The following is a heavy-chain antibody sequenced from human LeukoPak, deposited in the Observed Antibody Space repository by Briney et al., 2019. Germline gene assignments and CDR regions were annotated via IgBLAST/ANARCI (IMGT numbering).Heavy chain of an antibody. J-gene: IGHJ5*02. D-gene: IGHD3-22*01. CDR3: ARDSSGFYYGYNWFDP. V-gene: IGHV1-2*02. CDR2: INPNSGGT. CDR1: GYTFTGYY. Sequence: ASLKVSCKASGYTFTGYYMHWVRQSPGQGLEWMGWINPNSGGTNYAQKFQGRVTMTRDTSISTAYMELSRLRSDDTAVYYCARDSSGFYYGYNWFDPWGQGTLVTVSS.